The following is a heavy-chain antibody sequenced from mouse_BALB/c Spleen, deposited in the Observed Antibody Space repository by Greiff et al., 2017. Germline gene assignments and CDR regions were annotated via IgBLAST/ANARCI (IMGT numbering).Heavy chain of an antibody. J-gene: IGHJ4*01. CDR3: ARPLTGTNAMDY. V-gene: IGHV5-17*02. CDR2: ISSGSSTI. CDR1: GFTFSSFG. D-gene: IGHD4-1*01. Sequence: EVQLQESGGGLVQPGGSRKLSCAASGFTFSSFGMHWVRQAPEKGLEWVAYISSGSSTIYYADTVKGRFTISRDNPKNTLFLQMTSLRSEDTAMYYCARPLTGTNAMDYWGQGTSVTVSS.